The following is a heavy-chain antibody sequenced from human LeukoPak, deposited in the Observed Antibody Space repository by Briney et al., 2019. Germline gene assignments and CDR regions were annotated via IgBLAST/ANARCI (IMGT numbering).Heavy chain of an antibody. CDR3: VAWGNSGNS. CDR2: MNGDGSQI. V-gene: IGHV3-7*01. CDR1: GFTFSGHW. Sequence: GGSLRLSCAASGFTFSGHWMSWVRLAPAKGLEWVAHMNGDGSQIYYMDFVKGRFTISRDNAKNSLYLQMNGLRAEDTAVYYCVAWGNSGNSWGQGTMVIVSS. D-gene: IGHD1-26*01. J-gene: IGHJ3*01.